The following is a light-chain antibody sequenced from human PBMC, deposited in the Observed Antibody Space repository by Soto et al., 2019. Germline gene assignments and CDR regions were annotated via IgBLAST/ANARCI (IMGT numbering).Light chain of an antibody. J-gene: IGKJ1*01. V-gene: IGKV3-20*01. CDR1: QSVTANY. CDR2: GAS. Sequence: EIALTQSPGTPSLSPGERATLSCRASQSVTANYLAWYQQKPGQAPRLLIYGASIGATGITDRFSGSGSGTDFTLTIIRLEPEDFAVYYCLQYGVPLWTFGQGTKVDIK. CDR3: LQYGVPLWT.